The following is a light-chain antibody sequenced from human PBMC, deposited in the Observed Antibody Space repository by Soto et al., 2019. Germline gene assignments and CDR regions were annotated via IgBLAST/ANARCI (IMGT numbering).Light chain of an antibody. CDR3: QQRSTWPLT. J-gene: IGKJ4*01. Sequence: EIVLTQSPATLSLSAGERATLSCRASQSVVTYLAWYQHKPGQAPRLLIYDASNRATGIPARFSGSASRTDFTLSISSLEPEDFAVYYCQQRSTWPLTFGGGTKVDIK. V-gene: IGKV3-11*01. CDR2: DAS. CDR1: QSVVTY.